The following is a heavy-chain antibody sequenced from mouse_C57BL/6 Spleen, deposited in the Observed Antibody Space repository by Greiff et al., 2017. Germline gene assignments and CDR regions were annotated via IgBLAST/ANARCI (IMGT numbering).Heavy chain of an antibody. Sequence: QVQLQQPGTELVKPGASVKLSCKASGYTFTSYWMHWVKQRPGPGLEWIGNLNPRNGGTNYTEKFNSKATLTVDKSSITAYMQPSSLTSEYSAVYYCARWGKIYYGYDRADYWGQGTTLTVSS. CDR3: ARWGKIYYGYDRADY. J-gene: IGHJ2*01. D-gene: IGHD2-2*01. CDR1: GYTFTSYW. CDR2: LNPRNGGT. V-gene: IGHV1-53*01.